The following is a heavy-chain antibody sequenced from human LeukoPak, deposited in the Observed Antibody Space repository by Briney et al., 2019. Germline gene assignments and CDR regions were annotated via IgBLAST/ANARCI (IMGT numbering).Heavy chain of an antibody. D-gene: IGHD2-15*01. J-gene: IGHJ3*01. CDR3: ARHSGADNWVDF. CDR1: GGSISSSSYY. V-gene: IGHV4-39*01. Sequence: PETLSLTCTVSGGSISSSSYYWGWIRQPPGKGLEWIGSISYSGSTYYNPSLKSRVTISVDTSKNQFSLKLSSVTAADTAVFYCARHSGADNWVDFWGQGTMVTVSS. CDR2: ISYSGST.